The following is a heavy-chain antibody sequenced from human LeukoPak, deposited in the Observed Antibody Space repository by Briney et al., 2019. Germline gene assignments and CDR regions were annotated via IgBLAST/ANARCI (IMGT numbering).Heavy chain of an antibody. D-gene: IGHD5-18*01. CDR2: ISSNGGRT. V-gene: IGHV3-64D*09. J-gene: IGHJ4*02. Sequence: GGSLRLSCSASGFSFSSYAMHWVRQAPGKGLEYVSSISSNGGRTYYADSVKGRFTISRDNSKNTLYLQMSSLRAEDTAVYYCVKGFDTAMAYFDYWGQGTLVTVSS. CDR3: VKGFDTAMAYFDY. CDR1: GFSFSSYA.